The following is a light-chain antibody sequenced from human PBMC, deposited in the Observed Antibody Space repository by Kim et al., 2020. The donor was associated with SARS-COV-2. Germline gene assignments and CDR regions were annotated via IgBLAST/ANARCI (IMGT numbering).Light chain of an antibody. CDR3: AVWDESLRGRL. J-gene: IGLJ1*01. CDR2: SDY. CDR1: SSNIGSNT. V-gene: IGLV1-44*01. Sequence: QSVLTQPPSASGTPGQRVTISCSGSSSNIGSNTVNWYQQLPGTAPKLLIYSDYQRASGVPDRFSGSRSGTSAYLAISGLLSEDEADYYCAVWDESLRGRLFGTGTQVTVL.